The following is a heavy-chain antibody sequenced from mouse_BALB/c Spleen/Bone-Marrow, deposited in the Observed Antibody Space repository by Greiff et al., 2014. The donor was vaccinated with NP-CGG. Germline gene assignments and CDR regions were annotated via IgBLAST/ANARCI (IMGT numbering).Heavy chain of an antibody. CDR2: IRNKANGYTT. Sequence: DVKLVESVGGLVQPGGSLRLSCATSGFTFTDYYMSWVRQPPGMALEWLGFIRNKANGYTTEYSASVKGRFTISRDNSQSMLYLQVNTLRAEDSATYYCARDEVLKSTYGYFDVWGAGTEITVSS. CDR3: ARDEVLKSTYGYFDV. V-gene: IGHV7-3*02. D-gene: IGHD1-1*01. J-gene: IGHJ1*01. CDR1: GFTFTDYY.